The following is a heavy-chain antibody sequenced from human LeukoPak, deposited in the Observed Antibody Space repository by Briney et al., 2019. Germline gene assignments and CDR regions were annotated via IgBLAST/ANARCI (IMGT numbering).Heavy chain of an antibody. J-gene: IGHJ5*02. V-gene: IGHV1-2*02. D-gene: IGHD6-13*01. CDR1: GYTFTGYY. Sequence: GASVKVSCKASGYTFTGYYMHWVRQAPGQGLEWMGWINPNSGGTNYAQKFQGRVTMTRDTSISTAYMELSRLRSDDTAVYYSASDEAYSSSWVNWFDPWGQGTLVTVSS. CDR2: INPNSGGT. CDR3: ASDEAYSSSWVNWFDP.